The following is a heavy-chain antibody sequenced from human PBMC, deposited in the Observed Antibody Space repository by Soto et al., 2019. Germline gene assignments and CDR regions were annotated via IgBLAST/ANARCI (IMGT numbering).Heavy chain of an antibody. D-gene: IGHD2-15*01. CDR3: TRDPHGSGGSCYPSPLY. V-gene: IGHV3-49*03. Sequence: GVSLRLSCTASGFTFGDYAMSWFRQAPGKGLEWVGFIRSKAYGGTTEYAASVKGRFTISRDDSKSIAYLQMNSLKTEDTAVYYCTRDPHGSGGSCYPSPLYWGQGTLVIVYS. CDR1: GFTFGDYA. J-gene: IGHJ4*02. CDR2: IRSKAYGGTT.